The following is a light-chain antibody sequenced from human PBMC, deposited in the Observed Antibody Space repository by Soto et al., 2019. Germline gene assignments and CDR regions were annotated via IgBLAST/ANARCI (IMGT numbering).Light chain of an antibody. Sequence: EDMVTQSPGALSLSTGERATLSCRASQSVSSSYLAWYQQKPGQAPRLLIYGASSRATGIPDRFSGSGSGTDFTLTISRLEPEDFAVYYCQQYGSSPLTFGGGTKVDIK. V-gene: IGKV3-20*01. J-gene: IGKJ4*01. CDR2: GAS. CDR1: QSVSSSY. CDR3: QQYGSSPLT.